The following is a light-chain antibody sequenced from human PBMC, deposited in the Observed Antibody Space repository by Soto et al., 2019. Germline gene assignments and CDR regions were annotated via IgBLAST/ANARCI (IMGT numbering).Light chain of an antibody. CDR2: DAS. J-gene: IGKJ5*01. Sequence: EIVFTQSPGTLSLSPCDRATLSCRASQSVSRSYLGWYQQKPGQAPRLLIYDASNRATGIPARFSGSGSGTDFTLTISSLEPEDFAVYYCQQRSSWPITFGQGTRLEIK. V-gene: IGKV3-11*01. CDR3: QQRSSWPIT. CDR1: QSVSRSY.